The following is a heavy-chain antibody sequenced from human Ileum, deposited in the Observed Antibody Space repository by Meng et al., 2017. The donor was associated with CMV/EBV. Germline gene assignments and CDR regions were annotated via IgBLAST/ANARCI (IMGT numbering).Heavy chain of an antibody. J-gene: IGHJ4*02. CDR1: GYTFTTNN. D-gene: IGHD1-26*01. CDR3: ARDGLSGRYFDY. CDR2: IETNTGNP. V-gene: IGHV7-4-1*02. Sequence: SCKTSGYTFTTNNNSWVRQAPGQGPEWMGWIETNTGNPTYAQDFTGRFVFSLDTSVNTADLNISSLKAEDTAVYYCARDGLSGRYFDYWGQGSLVTVSS.